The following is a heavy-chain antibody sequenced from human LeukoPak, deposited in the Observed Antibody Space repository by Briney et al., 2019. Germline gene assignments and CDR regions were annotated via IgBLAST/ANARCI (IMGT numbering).Heavy chain of an antibody. D-gene: IGHD3-3*01. Sequence: GASVKVSCKASGYTFTSYGISWVRQAPGQGLEWMGWISAYNGNTNYAQKLQGRVTMTTDTSTSTAYMELRSLRSDDTAVYYCAREGYDFWSGYYRYYYYGMDVWGPRDHGHRLL. CDR2: ISAYNGNT. J-gene: IGHJ6*01. CDR3: AREGYDFWSGYYRYYYYGMDV. CDR1: GYTFTSYG. V-gene: IGHV1-18*01.